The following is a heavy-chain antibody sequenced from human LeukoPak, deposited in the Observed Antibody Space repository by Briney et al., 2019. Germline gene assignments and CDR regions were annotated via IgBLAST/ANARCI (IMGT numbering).Heavy chain of an antibody. CDR3: AKARTEYSSSSMDY. CDR2: ISGSGGST. V-gene: IGHV3-23*01. CDR1: GFTFSSYA. J-gene: IGHJ4*02. D-gene: IGHD6-6*01. Sequence: GGSLRLSCAASGFTFSSYAMSWVRQAPGKGLEWVSTISGSGGSTYYADSVKGRFTISRDNSKNTLYLQMNSLRAEDTAVYYCAKARTEYSSSSMDYWGQGTLVTVSS.